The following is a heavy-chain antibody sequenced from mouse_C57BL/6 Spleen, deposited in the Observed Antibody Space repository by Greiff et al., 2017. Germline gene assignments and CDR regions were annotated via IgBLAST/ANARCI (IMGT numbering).Heavy chain of an antibody. CDR3: ARNSEGYDGYYDY. Sequence: VMLVESGPGLVAPSQSLSITCTVSGFSLTSYAISWVRQPPGKGLEWLGVIWTGGGTNYNSALKSRLSISKDNSKSQVFLKMNSLQTDDTARYYCARNSEGYDGYYDYWGQGTTLTVSS. CDR1: GFSLTSYA. D-gene: IGHD2-3*01. CDR2: IWTGGGT. J-gene: IGHJ2*01. V-gene: IGHV2-9-1*01.